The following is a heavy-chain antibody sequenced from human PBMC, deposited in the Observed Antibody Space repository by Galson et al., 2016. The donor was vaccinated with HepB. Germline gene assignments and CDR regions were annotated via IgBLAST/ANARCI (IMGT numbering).Heavy chain of an antibody. CDR1: GYTFTTYG. V-gene: IGHV1-18*01. D-gene: IGHD2-2*01. J-gene: IGHJ6*02. CDR3: ATDPRKIRYQLLEIYYYYYAMDV. Sequence: SGYTFTTYGISWVRQARGHGLEWMGWISAYNGKTNCAHKLQGGVTMTTDTSTSTAYMELRSLRSHDTAVYYCATDPRKIRYQLLEIYYYYYAMDVWGQGTTVTVSS. CDR2: ISAYNGKT.